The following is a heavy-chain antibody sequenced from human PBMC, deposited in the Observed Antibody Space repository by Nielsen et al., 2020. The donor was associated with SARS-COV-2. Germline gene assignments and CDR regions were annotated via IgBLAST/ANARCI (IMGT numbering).Heavy chain of an antibody. CDR2: ISGYNGDT. Sequence: WVRQAPGQGLEWMGWISGYNGDTNYAQKFQGRVTMTRDTSTSTVYMELSSLRSEDTAVYYCARPYCSSTSCYGRGWFDPWGQGTLVTVSS. CDR3: ARPYCSSTSCYGRGWFDP. J-gene: IGHJ5*02. D-gene: IGHD2-2*01. V-gene: IGHV1-18*01.